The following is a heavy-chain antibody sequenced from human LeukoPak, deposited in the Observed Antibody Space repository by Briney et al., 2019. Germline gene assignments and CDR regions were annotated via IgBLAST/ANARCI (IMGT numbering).Heavy chain of an antibody. CDR1: GYSISSGYY. D-gene: IGHD3-22*01. J-gene: IGHJ4*02. CDR2: IYHSGST. V-gene: IGHV4-38-2*02. Sequence: SETLSLTCTVSGYSISSGYYWGWIRQLPGKGLEWIGSIYHSGSTYYNPSLKSRVTISVDTSKNQFSLKLSSVTAADTAVYYCAKTYYYDSSGYYIFDYWGQGTLVTVSS. CDR3: AKTYYYDSSGYYIFDY.